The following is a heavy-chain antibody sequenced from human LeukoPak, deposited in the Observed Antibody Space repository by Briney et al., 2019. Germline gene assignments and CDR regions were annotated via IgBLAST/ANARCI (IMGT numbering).Heavy chain of an antibody. CDR3: AKDSSAWYERAELDY. CDR1: GFTFSSYA. CDR2: ISGSGGST. J-gene: IGHJ4*02. D-gene: IGHD6-19*01. V-gene: IGHV3-23*01. Sequence: PGGSLRISCAASGFTFSSYAMSWVRQAPGKGLEWVSAISGSGGSTYYADPVKGRFTISRDNSKNTLYLQMNSLRAEDTAVYFCAKDSSAWYERAELDYWGQGTLVTVSS.